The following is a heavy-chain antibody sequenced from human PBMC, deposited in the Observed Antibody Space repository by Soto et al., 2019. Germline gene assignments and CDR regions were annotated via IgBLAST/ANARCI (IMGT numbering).Heavy chain of an antibody. Sequence: ASVKVSRKATGYTFTTHNINWVRQATGQGLEWMGWMNPNSGTTGYAQKFQDRITFTRDTPKTTAYMEVSGLTFDDTAVYFCVRYGGAAAYWGQGTQVTVSS. V-gene: IGHV1-8*02. CDR2: MNPNSGTT. CDR3: VRYGGAAAY. J-gene: IGHJ4*01. CDR1: GYTFTTHN. D-gene: IGHD5-12*01.